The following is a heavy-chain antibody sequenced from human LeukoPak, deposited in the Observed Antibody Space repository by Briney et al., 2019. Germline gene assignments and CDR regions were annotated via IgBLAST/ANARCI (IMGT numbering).Heavy chain of an antibody. J-gene: IGHJ4*02. D-gene: IGHD3-16*01. CDR1: SGSISGGGYF. Sequence: PSQTLSLTCTVSSGSISGGGYFWSWIRQPLGKGLEWIGYIFHSGTTYYNPSLESRVTISVDRSKNQFSLKLTSVTAADTAVYFCASRTALLGYFGYWGQGALVSVSS. CDR3: ASRTALLGYFGY. V-gene: IGHV4-30-2*01. CDR2: IFHSGTT.